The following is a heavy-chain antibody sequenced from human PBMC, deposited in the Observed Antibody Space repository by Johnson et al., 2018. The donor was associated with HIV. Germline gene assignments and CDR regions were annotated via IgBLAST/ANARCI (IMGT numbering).Heavy chain of an antibody. CDR1: GFTFRSYG. CDR3: AKTGAAAGLKDAFDI. CDR2: IWSDGSNK. Sequence: QVQLVESGGGVVQPGRSMRLSCAASGFTFRSYGMHWVRQAPGQGLEWVAVIWSDGSNKYYVDPVKGRFTISRDNSNNTLFLQMKSLRAADTAVYFCAKTGAAAGLKDAFDIWGQGTMVTVSS. V-gene: IGHV3-33*06. D-gene: IGHD6-13*01. J-gene: IGHJ3*02.